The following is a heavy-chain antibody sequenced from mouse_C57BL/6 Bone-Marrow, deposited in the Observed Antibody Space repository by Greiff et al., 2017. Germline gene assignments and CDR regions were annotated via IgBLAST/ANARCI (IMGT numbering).Heavy chain of an antibody. CDR3: ARRAYYYGSSYDYFDY. Sequence: VQLQQSGPELVKPGASVKISCKASGYTFTDYYMNWVKQSHGKSLEWIGDINPYNGGTSYNQKFKGKATLTVDKSSRTAYMALRSLTSEDSAVYYCARRAYYYGSSYDYFDYWGQGTTLTVAS. CDR2: INPYNGGT. D-gene: IGHD1-1*01. J-gene: IGHJ2*01. CDR1: GYTFTDYY. V-gene: IGHV1-26*01.